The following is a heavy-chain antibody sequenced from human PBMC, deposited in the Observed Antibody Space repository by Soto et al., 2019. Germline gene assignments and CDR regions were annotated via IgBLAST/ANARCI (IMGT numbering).Heavy chain of an antibody. CDR1: GGSITTGCYY. D-gene: IGHD2-15*01. CDR3: ARTKCSGGSCYSWSLDD. Sequence: TLSLTFTVSGGSITTGCYYWSWIRQLPGKVLEWIVHRYYSESTHYNPSLKSRVSISLDTSKNQFSLKLSFVTAADTAMYYCARTKCSGGSCYSWSLDDWGQGTPVTVSS. V-gene: IGHV4-31*03. CDR2: RYYSEST. J-gene: IGHJ4*02.